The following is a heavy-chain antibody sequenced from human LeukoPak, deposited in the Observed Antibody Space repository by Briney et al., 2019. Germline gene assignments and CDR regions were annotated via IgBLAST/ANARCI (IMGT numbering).Heavy chain of an antibody. CDR2: ISYDGSNK. CDR3: AKDSSSWYVVLTPDY. J-gene: IGHJ4*02. CDR1: GFTFSSYG. D-gene: IGHD6-13*01. V-gene: IGHV3-30*18. Sequence: GGSLRLSCAASGFTFSSYGMLWVRQAPGKGLEWVAVISYDGSNKYYADSVKGRFTISRDNSKNTLYLQMNSLRAEDTAVFYCAKDSSSWYVVLTPDYWGQGTLVTVSS.